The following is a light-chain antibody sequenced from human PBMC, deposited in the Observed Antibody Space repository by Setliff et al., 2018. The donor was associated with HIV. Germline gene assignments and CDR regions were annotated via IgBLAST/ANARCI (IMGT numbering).Light chain of an antibody. CDR1: SSNVGGYDY. V-gene: IGLV2-11*01. CDR3: ATWDDSLNAWV. Sequence: QSALTQPRSVSGSPGQSVSISCNGTSSNVGGYDYVSWYQQHPGKAPKLLIYDVRKRPSGVPDRFSGSKSGNTASLTISGLEADDEADYYCATWDDSLNAWVFGGGTKVTV. CDR2: DVR. J-gene: IGLJ3*02.